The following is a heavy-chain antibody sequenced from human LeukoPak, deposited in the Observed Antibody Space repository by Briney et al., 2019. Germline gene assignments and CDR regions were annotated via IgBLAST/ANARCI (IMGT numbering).Heavy chain of an antibody. V-gene: IGHV3-20*04. CDR1: GFTFDGYG. J-gene: IGHJ5*02. D-gene: IGHD6-13*01. CDR2: INWNGGST. Sequence: PGGSLRLSCAASGFTFDGYGMTWVRQAPGKGLEWVSGINWNGGSTGYADSVKGRFTISRDNAKNSLYLQMNSLRAEDTALYYCARVTGYSSSWANWFDPWGQGTLVTVSS. CDR3: ARVTGYSSSWANWFDP.